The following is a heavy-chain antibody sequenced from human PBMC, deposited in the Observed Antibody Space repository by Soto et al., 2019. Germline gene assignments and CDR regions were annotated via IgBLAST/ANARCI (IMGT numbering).Heavy chain of an antibody. V-gene: IGHV4-59*01. J-gene: IGHJ4*02. D-gene: IGHD2-15*01. CDR3: ARAGAATLSDF. CDR2: IYYSGSA. Sequence: PSETLSLTCTVSGGSISNYYWIWIRQPPGKGLEWIGYIYYSGSANYNPSLKSRVTISVDTSKNQFSLKLSSLSAADTAVYYCARAGAATLSDFWGQGTLVTVSS. CDR1: GGSISNYY.